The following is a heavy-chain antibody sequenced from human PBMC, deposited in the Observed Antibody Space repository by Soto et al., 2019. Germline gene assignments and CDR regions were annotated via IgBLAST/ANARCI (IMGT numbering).Heavy chain of an antibody. CDR1: GITFSSYT. V-gene: IGHV3-23*01. J-gene: IGHJ6*02. CDR2: IIGSGDTT. D-gene: IGHD2-15*01. Sequence: PGGSLRLSCGASGITFSSYTMSWVRQAPGKGLEWVSAIIGSGDTTYYGDTVKGRLSISRDNSKNTLYLKINSLRAEETAVYYCAKNIGGQLIHYFYYGMDVWGQGTTVTVSS. CDR3: AKNIGGQLIHYFYYGMDV.